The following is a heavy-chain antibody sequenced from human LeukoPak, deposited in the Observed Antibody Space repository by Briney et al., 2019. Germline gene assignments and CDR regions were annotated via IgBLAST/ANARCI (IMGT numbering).Heavy chain of an antibody. D-gene: IGHD3-16*01. CDR3: ARLPYVWGSYPLFDY. V-gene: IGHV5-51*01. CDR2: IYPGDPDT. CDR1: GYSFTSYW. J-gene: IGHJ4*02. Sequence: GESLKISCKGSGYSFTSYWIGWVRQMPGKGLEWMGIIYPGDPDTRYSPSFQGQVTISADKSISTAYLQWSSLKASDTAMYYCARLPYVWGSYPLFDYWGQGTLVTVSS.